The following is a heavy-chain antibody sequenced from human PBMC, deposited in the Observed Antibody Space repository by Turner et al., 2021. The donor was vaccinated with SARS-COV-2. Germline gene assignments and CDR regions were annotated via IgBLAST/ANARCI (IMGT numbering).Heavy chain of an antibody. CDR2: ISSSSSYI. J-gene: IGHJ4*02. CDR3: AKDRVGGPIIVVPAATLDY. D-gene: IGHD2-2*01. CDR1: GFNFGSYT. V-gene: IGHV3-21*02. Sequence: EVQLVESGGGLVKPGGSLRLSCAASGFNFGSYTMNWVRQAPGKGLEWGSSISSSSSYIYYADSVKGRFTISRDNAKNSLYLQMNSLRTEDTAVYYCAKDRVGGPIIVVPAATLDYWGQGTLVTVSS.